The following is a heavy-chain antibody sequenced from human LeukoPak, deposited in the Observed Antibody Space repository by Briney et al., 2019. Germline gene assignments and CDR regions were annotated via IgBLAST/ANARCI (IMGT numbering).Heavy chain of an antibody. Sequence: GGSLRLSCEASGFTFSNYAMSWVRQAPGKGLEWVSTINWNGGSTGYADSVKGRFTISRDNAKNSLYLQMNSLRAEDTALYYCARVSDISVAAYFDYWGQGTLVTVSS. CDR3: ARVSDISVAAYFDY. CDR2: INWNGGST. D-gene: IGHD6-19*01. CDR1: GFTFSNYA. J-gene: IGHJ4*02. V-gene: IGHV3-20*04.